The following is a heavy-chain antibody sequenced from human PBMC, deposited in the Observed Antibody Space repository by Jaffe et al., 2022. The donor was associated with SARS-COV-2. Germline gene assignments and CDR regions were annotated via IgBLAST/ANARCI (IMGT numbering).Heavy chain of an antibody. D-gene: IGHD3-16*02. J-gene: IGHJ3*02. Sequence: QVQLVQSGAEVKKPGSSVKVSCKASGGTFSSYAISWVRQAPGQGLEWMGGIIPIFGTANYAQKFQGRVTITADESTSTAYMELSSLRSEDTAVYYCARARVITFGGVIAEAAFDIWGQGTMVTVSS. V-gene: IGHV1-69*01. CDR3: ARARVITFGGVIAEAAFDI. CDR1: GGTFSSYA. CDR2: IIPIFGTA.